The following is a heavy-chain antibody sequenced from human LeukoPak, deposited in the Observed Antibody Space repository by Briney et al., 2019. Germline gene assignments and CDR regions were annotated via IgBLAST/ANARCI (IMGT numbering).Heavy chain of an antibody. CDR3: ARQAPVYPNYDFWSGYYIA. Sequence: GASVKVSCKASGYTFTSYYMHWVRQAPGQGLEWMGIINPSGGSTSYAQKFQGRVTMTRDMSTSTVYMELSSLRSEDTAVYYCARQAPVYPNYDFWSGYYIAWGQGTLVTVSS. V-gene: IGHV1-46*01. J-gene: IGHJ5*02. CDR1: GYTFTSYY. CDR2: INPSGGST. D-gene: IGHD3-3*01.